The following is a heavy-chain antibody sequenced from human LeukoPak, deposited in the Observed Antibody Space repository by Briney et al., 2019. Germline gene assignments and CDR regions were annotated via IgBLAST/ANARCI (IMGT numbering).Heavy chain of an antibody. V-gene: IGHV4-59*01. D-gene: IGHD5-12*01. J-gene: IGHJ4*02. CDR3: ASGGYSGYAFDY. CDR1: GGSMSSFY. CDR2: IYYSGIT. Sequence: SETLSLTCTVSGGSMSSFYWSWLRQPPGKGLQWVGYIYYSGITRYNPSLKSRVTISVDTSKNQFSLKLSSVTAADTAVYYCASGGYSGYAFDYWGQGILVTISS.